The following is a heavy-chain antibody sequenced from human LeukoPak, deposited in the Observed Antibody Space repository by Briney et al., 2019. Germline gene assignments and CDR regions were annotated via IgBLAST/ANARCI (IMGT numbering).Heavy chain of an antibody. CDR2: IYYSGST. V-gene: IGHV4-39*01. J-gene: IGHJ4*02. CDR1: GGSISSHYY. D-gene: IGHD3-10*01. Sequence: SESLSLTCTVSGGSISSHYYWIWIRQPPGKGLEWIGSIYYSGSTYYNPSLKSRVTISVDTSKNQFSLKLTSLTAAETAVYYCARQYGSGSAYTPVVDLWGQGTLVTVSS. CDR3: ARQYGSGSAYTPVVDL.